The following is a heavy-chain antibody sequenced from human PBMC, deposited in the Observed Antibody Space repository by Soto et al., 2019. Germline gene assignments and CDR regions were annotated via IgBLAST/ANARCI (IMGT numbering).Heavy chain of an antibody. CDR1: GYTFINHD. CDR3: ARGSGAGGLDWFDP. D-gene: IGHD6-25*01. V-gene: IGHV1-8*01. Sequence: QVQLVQSGAEVKKPGASVKVSCKASGYTFINHDINWVRQAPGQGLEWMGWMNANTGNAGYAQILQGRVTMTRDTSITTAYMELSSLTSEDTAVYFCARGSGAGGLDWFDPWGQGTLVNVSS. CDR2: MNANTGNA. J-gene: IGHJ5*02.